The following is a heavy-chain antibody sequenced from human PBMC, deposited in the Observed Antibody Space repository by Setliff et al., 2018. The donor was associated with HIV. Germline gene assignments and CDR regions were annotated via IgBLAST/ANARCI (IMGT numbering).Heavy chain of an antibody. CDR1: GDDINRDF. J-gene: IGHJ4*02. CDR3: ARGEPPASRSGLLY. D-gene: IGHD3-22*01. Sequence: PSETLSLTCSASGDDINRDFWTWMRQPPGKGLEWIGYVQYVGPANYNPSLQSRPTLSIDTSKNQLSLKLISVTAADTAVYYCARGEPPASRSGLLYWGQGMLVTVSS. V-gene: IGHV4-59*01. CDR2: VQYVGPA.